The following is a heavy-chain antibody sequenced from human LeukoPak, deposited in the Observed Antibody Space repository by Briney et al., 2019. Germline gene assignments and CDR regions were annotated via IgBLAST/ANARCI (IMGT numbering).Heavy chain of an antibody. Sequence: GGSLRLSCAASGFTFSSYAMSWVRQAPGKGLEWVSAISGSGGSTYYADSVKGRFTISRDNSKNTLYLQMNSLRAEDTAVYYCAKDPRGYCSSTSCSAFDYWGQGTLVTVSS. CDR1: GFTFSSYA. D-gene: IGHD2-2*01. V-gene: IGHV3-23*01. CDR3: AKDPRGYCSSTSCSAFDY. J-gene: IGHJ4*02. CDR2: ISGSGGST.